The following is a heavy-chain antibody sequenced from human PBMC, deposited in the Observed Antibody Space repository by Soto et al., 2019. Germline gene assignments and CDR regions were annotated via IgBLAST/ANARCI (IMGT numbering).Heavy chain of an antibody. J-gene: IGHJ4*02. CDR2: ISTYTGNT. V-gene: IGHV1-18*01. CDR3: VRDVSVSSGSVGGY. CDR1: GYTFDSYG. Sequence: QVPLVQSGPELKKPGAAVRVSCKASGYTFDSYGLSWVRQAPGQGLEWMGWISTYTGNTDYPQRFQGRVTMDTDTSPRTAYLDLRSLTSDDTAVYYCVRDVSVSSGSVGGYWGQGTLVTVSS. D-gene: IGHD3-10*01.